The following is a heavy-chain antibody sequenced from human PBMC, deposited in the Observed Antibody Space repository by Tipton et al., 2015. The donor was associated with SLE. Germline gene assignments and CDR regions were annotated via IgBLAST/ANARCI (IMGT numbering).Heavy chain of an antibody. D-gene: IGHD5-12*01. J-gene: IGHJ1*01. CDR3: AKGVGSYYYSEYFHH. CDR2: LSSSGEST. V-gene: IGHV3-23*01. CDR1: GFTFSNYA. Sequence: SLRLSCVASGFTFSNYAMSWVRQVRGKGLQWVSSLSSSGESTYYADSVAGWFTISRDNSKNTLYLQMNSLRVEDTSLYYCAKGVGSYYYSEYFHHWGQGTLVSVSS.